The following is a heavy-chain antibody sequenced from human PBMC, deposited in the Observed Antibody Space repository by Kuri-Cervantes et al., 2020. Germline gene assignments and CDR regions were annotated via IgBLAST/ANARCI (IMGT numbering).Heavy chain of an antibody. CDR2: IWYDGSNK. D-gene: IGHD3-9*01. CDR3: ARDVADYDILTGYYTPDYYYGMDV. CDR1: GFTFSSYG. V-gene: IGHV3-33*01. Sequence: GESLKISCAASGFTFSSYGMHWVRQAPGKGLEWVAVIWYDGSNKYYADSVKGRFTISRDNSKNTLYLQMNSLRAEDTAVYYCARDVADYDILTGYYTPDYYYGMDVWGQGTTVTVSS. J-gene: IGHJ6*02.